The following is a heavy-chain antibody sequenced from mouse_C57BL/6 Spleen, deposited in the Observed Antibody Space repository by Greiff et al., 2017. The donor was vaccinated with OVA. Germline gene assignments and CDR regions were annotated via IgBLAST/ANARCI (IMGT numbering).Heavy chain of an antibody. CDR3: ARGSTTVVADY. CDR2: ISSGSSTI. V-gene: IGHV5-17*01. CDR1: GFTFSDYG. Sequence: DVMLVESGGGLVKPGGSLKLSCAASGFTFSDYGMHWVRQAPEKGLEWVAYISSGSSTIYYADTVKGRFTISRDNAKNTLFLQMTSLRSEDTAMYYCARGSTTVVADYWGQGTTLTVSS. J-gene: IGHJ2*01. D-gene: IGHD1-1*01.